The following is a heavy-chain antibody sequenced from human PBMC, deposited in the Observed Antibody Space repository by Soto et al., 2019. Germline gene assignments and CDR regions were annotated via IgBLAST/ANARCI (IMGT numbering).Heavy chain of an antibody. CDR1: GFALGTYW. CDR3: ARGAYWFDS. CDR2: INTDGSST. V-gene: IGHV3-74*01. Sequence: PGGSLRLSCAASGFALGTYWMHWVRQGPGKGLVWVSRINTDGSSTSYADFVKGRFTISRDNAKNTLYLQMNSLRAEDTAVYKCARGAYWFDSWGQGTLVTVSS. J-gene: IGHJ5*01.